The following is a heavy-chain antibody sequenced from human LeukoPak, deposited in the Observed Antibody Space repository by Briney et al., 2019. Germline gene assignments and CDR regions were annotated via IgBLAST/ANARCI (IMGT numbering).Heavy chain of an antibody. Sequence: SETLSLTCTVSGGSLSSYYFSWIRQSPGKGLEWIAYINYSGSASYNPSLKSRVTMSVDTSKQFSLSLSSVSAADTAVYYCARHNYDDYVFDIWGQGTKVTVSS. CDR3: ARHNYDDYVFDI. CDR2: INYSGSA. V-gene: IGHV4-59*08. J-gene: IGHJ3*02. CDR1: GGSLSSYY. D-gene: IGHD4-17*01.